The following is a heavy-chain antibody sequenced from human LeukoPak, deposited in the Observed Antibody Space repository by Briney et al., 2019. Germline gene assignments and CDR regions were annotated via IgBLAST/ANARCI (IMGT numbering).Heavy chain of an antibody. CDR3: ARVIGNGWYYFDY. D-gene: IGHD6-19*01. V-gene: IGHV4-4*07. J-gene: IGHJ4*02. CDR2: IYTSGST. CDR1: GGSISSYY. Sequence: SETLSLTCTVSGGSISSYYWSWIRQPAGKGLEWIGRIYTSGSTNYNPSLKSRVTMSVDTSKNQFCLKLSTATAADTAVYYCARVIGNGWYYFDYWGQGTLVTVSS.